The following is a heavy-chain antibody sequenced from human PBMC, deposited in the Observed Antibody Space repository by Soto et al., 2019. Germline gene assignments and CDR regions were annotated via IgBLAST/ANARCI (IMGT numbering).Heavy chain of an antibody. CDR1: GGTFSSYA. V-gene: IGHV1-69*13. J-gene: IGHJ6*02. CDR2: IIPIFGTA. CDR3: SRDKGRYFDWLYYYYGMDV. Sequence: GASVKVSCKASGGTFSSYAMSWVRQAPGQGLEWMGGIIPIFGTANYAQKFQGRVTITADESTSTAYMELSSLRSEDTAVYFCSRDKGRYFDWLYYYYGMDVWGQGTTVTVSS. D-gene: IGHD3-9*01.